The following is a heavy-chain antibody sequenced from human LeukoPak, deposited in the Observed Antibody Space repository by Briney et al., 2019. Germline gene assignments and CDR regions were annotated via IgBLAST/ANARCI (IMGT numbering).Heavy chain of an antibody. V-gene: IGHV3-66*01. CDR1: GFTVSDNY. J-gene: IGHJ3*02. CDR3: ARENTMPRGVPRGFDI. D-gene: IGHD3-10*01. Sequence: GGSLRLSCAASGFTVSDNYMNWVRQAPGKGLEWVSIFYSGGSTDYADSVKGRFTISRDNSKNTLYLQMNSLRAEDTAMYYCARENTMPRGVPRGFDIWGQGIMVIVSS. CDR2: FYSGGST.